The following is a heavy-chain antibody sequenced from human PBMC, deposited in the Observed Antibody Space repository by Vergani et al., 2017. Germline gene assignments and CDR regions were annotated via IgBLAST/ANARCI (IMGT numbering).Heavy chain of an antibody. D-gene: IGHD6-6*01. CDR3: ARGAIAVRQGCIDY. Sequence: QVQLQESGPGLVKPSQTLSLTCPVSAASISSGGYYWSWIRQHPGKGLEWIGYIYYSGSTYYNPSLKSPVTISIDTSKNQFSLRLSSVTAADTAVYYCARGAIAVRQGCIDYWGQGTLVTVSS. J-gene: IGHJ4*02. CDR2: IYYSGST. V-gene: IGHV4-31*01. CDR1: AASISSGGYY.